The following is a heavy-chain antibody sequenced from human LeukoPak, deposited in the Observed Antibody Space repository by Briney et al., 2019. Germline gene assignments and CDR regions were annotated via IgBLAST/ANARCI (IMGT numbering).Heavy chain of an antibody. CDR1: GFTFSSYA. V-gene: IGHV3-7*01. J-gene: IGHJ2*01. D-gene: IGHD3-3*01. Sequence: GGSLRLSCAASGFTFSSYAMHWVRQAPGKGLEWVANIKPDGGETYYVDSVKGRFTVSRDNARNSLYLQMNSLRAEDTAVYYCVRYYTRQSWYFDLWGRGTLVTVSS. CDR2: IKPDGGET. CDR3: VRYYTRQSWYFDL.